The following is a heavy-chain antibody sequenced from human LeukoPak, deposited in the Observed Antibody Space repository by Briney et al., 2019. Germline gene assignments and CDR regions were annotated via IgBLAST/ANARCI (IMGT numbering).Heavy chain of an antibody. CDR2: ISAYNGNT. Sequence: ASVKVSCKASGGTFSSYAISWVRQAPGQGLEWMGWISAYNGNTNYAQKLQGRVTMTTDTSTSTAYMELRSLRSDDTAVYYCAATIAARDAFDIWGQGTMVTVSS. D-gene: IGHD6-6*01. CDR3: AATIAARDAFDI. CDR1: GGTFSSYA. V-gene: IGHV1-18*01. J-gene: IGHJ3*02.